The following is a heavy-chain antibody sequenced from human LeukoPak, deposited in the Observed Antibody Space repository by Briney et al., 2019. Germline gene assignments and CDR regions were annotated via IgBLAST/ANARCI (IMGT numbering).Heavy chain of an antibody. CDR1: GFTFTTYA. D-gene: IGHD3-9*01. Sequence: GGSLRLSCAASGFTFTTYALHWVRQAPGKGLEWVALISSDGSFKYYADSVKGRFTISRDNSKNTLYLQMNSLRAEDTAVYYCVGDDILTGYYSGDYWGQGTLVTVSS. J-gene: IGHJ4*02. CDR3: VGDDILTGYYSGDY. V-gene: IGHV3-30*03. CDR2: ISSDGSFK.